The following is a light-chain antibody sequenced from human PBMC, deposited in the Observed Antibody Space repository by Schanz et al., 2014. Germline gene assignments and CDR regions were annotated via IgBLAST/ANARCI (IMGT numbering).Light chain of an antibody. V-gene: IGLV2-11*01. CDR2: NVN. J-gene: IGLJ1*01. CDR1: NSDVGGYDY. CDR3: CSYAGSPYV. Sequence: QSALTQPRSVSGSPGQLVTISCTGTNSDVGGYDYVSWYQQHPGKAPKLLIYNVNERPSGVPDRFSGSKSGNTASLTISGLQAEDDADYYCCSYAGSPYVFGTGTKLTVL.